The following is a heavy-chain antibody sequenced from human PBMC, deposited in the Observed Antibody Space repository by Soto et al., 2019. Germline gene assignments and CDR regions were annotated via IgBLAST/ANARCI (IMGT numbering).Heavy chain of an antibody. D-gene: IGHD6-13*01. CDR1: GGSISSGGYY. Sequence: QVQLQESGPGLVKPSQTLSLTCTVSGGSISSGGYYWSWIRQHPGKGLEWIGYIYYSGSTYYNPSLKRRVTIAVDTSKNQFSLKLSSVTAADTAVYYCARPQAGRHYYYGMDVWGQGTTVTVSS. J-gene: IGHJ6*02. V-gene: IGHV4-31*03. CDR3: ARPQAGRHYYYGMDV. CDR2: IYYSGST.